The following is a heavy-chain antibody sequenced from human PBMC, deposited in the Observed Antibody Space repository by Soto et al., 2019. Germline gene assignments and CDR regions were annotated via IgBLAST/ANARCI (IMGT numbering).Heavy chain of an antibody. CDR2: IWYDGSNK. Sequence: GGSLRLSCAASGFTFSSYGMHWVRQAPGKGLEWVAVIWYDGSNKYYADSVKGRFTISRDNSKNSVSLQMNTLRVEDTAVYYCAREDSIIIPAVSDFWGQGTLVTVSS. D-gene: IGHD2-2*01. CDR3: AREDSIIIPAVSDF. V-gene: IGHV3-33*01. CDR1: GFTFSSYG. J-gene: IGHJ4*02.